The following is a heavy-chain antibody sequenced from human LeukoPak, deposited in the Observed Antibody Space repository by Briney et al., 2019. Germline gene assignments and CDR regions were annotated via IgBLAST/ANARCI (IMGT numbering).Heavy chain of an antibody. V-gene: IGHV3-74*01. CDR2: INSDGSTT. Sequence: GGSLRLSCAASGFTFSSYSMNWVRQAPGKGLVWVSRINSDGSTTNYADSVKGRFTISRDNAKNMLYLQMNSLRAEDTALYYCARGKGATESRHYSWFDPWGQGTLVTISS. D-gene: IGHD1-26*01. CDR1: GFTFSSYS. CDR3: ARGKGATESRHYSWFDP. J-gene: IGHJ5*02.